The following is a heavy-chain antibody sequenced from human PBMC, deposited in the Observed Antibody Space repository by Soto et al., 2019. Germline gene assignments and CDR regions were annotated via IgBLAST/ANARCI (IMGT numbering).Heavy chain of an antibody. J-gene: IGHJ4*02. Sequence: SETLSLTCIVSGESISSSSYYWGWIRHAPGKGLEWIGSIYYSGRTYYNPSFNSRVTISIDTSKNQFSLKLSYVTATDTAVYYCARQRTTVVTQAYFDHWGQGALVTVYS. V-gene: IGHV4-39*01. CDR2: IYYSGRT. CDR3: ARQRTTVVTQAYFDH. CDR1: GESISSSSYY. D-gene: IGHD2-21*02.